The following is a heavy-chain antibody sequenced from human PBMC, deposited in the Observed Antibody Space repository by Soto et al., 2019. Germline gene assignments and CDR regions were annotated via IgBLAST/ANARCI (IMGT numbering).Heavy chain of an antibody. CDR2: IIPIFGTA. Sequence: ASVKVSCKASGGTFSSYAISWVRQAPGQGLEWMGGIIPIFGTANYAQKFQGGVTITADKSTSTAYMELSSLRSEDTAVYYCARGYKYDSSGYYPDYWGQGTLVTVSS. CDR3: ARGYKYDSSGYYPDY. D-gene: IGHD3-22*01. J-gene: IGHJ4*02. V-gene: IGHV1-69*06. CDR1: GGTFSSYA.